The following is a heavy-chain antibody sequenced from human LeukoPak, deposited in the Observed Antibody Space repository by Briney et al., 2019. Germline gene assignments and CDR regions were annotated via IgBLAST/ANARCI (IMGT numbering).Heavy chain of an antibody. J-gene: IGHJ4*02. V-gene: IGHV1-24*01. CDR2: FDPADVGT. Sequence: GASVTVPCKVSGFPLSELSMYRVRQAPGKGLEWIGGFDPADVGTFYAQKFQARVTITADTSTHTFYMLVNSLRSDDTAVYYCATDPMGASYSDVHDNWGQGTLVAVSS. CDR1: GFPLSELS. CDR3: ATDPMGASYSDVHDN. D-gene: IGHD6-13*01.